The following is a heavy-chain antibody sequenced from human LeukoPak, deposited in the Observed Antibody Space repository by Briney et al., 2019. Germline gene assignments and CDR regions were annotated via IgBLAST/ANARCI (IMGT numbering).Heavy chain of an antibody. J-gene: IGHJ6*03. D-gene: IGHD6-13*01. Sequence: ASVKVSCKASGYTFTSYDINWVRQATGQGLEWMGWMNPNSGNTGYAQKFQGRVTMTRNTSISTAYMELSSLRSEDTAVYYCARPRSAARKYYYYYMDVWGKGTTVTVSS. CDR3: ARPRSAARKYYYYYMDV. V-gene: IGHV1-8*01. CDR1: GYTFTSYD. CDR2: MNPNSGNT.